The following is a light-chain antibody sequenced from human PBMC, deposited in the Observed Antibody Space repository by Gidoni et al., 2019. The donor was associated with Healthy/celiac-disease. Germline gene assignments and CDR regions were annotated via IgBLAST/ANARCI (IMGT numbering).Light chain of an antibody. CDR3: QQYNNWPPIT. J-gene: IGKJ3*01. CDR2: GAS. V-gene: IGKV3-15*01. Sequence: EIGMTQSPATLSVSPCERATLSCRARQSVSSNLACSQQKPGQAPRHLIYGASTRATGIPARFRGSGSGTEFTLTISSLQSEDFAVYYCQQYNNWPPITFGPGTKVDIK. CDR1: QSVSSN.